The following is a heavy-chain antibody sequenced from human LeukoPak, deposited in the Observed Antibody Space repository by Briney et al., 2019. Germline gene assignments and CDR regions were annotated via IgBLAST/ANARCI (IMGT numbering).Heavy chain of an antibody. CDR2: ISSSGSTI. Sequence: QAGGSLRLSCAASGFTFSSYEMNWVRQAPGKGLEWVSYISSSGSTIYYADSVKGRFTISRDNAKNSLYLQMNSLRAEDTAVYYCARHGTSDYGDYVTFDYWGQGTLVTVSS. D-gene: IGHD4-17*01. CDR1: GFTFSSYE. J-gene: IGHJ4*02. CDR3: ARHGTSDYGDYVTFDY. V-gene: IGHV3-48*03.